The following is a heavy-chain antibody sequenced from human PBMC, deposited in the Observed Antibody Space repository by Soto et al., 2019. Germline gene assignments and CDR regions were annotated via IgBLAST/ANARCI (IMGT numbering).Heavy chain of an antibody. CDR2: IIPIFGTA. Sequence: GASVKVSCKASGGTFSSYATSWVRQAPGQGLEWMGGIIPIFGTANYAQKFQGRVTITADESTSTAYMELSSLRSEDTAVYYCARFGNWNYNWFDPWGQGTLVTVSS. CDR1: GGTFSSYA. D-gene: IGHD1-7*01. J-gene: IGHJ5*02. V-gene: IGHV1-69*13. CDR3: ARFGNWNYNWFDP.